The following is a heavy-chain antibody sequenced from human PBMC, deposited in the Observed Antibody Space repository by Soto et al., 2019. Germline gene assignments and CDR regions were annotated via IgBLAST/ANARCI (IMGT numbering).Heavy chain of an antibody. Sequence: SETLSLTCTVSGGSISSSSYYWGWIRQPPGKGLEWIGSIYYSGSTYYNPSLKSRVTISVDTSKNQFSLKLSSVTAADTAVYYCARQYSGYDWCDYWGQGTLVTVSS. V-gene: IGHV4-39*01. CDR3: ARQYSGYDWCDY. J-gene: IGHJ4*02. CDR1: GGSISSSSYY. D-gene: IGHD5-12*01. CDR2: IYYSGST.